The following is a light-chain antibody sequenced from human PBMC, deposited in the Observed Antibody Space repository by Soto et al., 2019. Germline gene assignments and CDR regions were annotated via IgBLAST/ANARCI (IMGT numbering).Light chain of an antibody. CDR3: QQYDNLLLN. CDR2: DAS. V-gene: IGKV1-33*01. J-gene: IGKJ4*01. CDR1: QSISSW. Sequence: DIQMTQSPSTLSASVGDIVTITCRASQSISSWLAWYQQKPGKAPKLLIYDASNLETGVPSRFSGSGSGTDFTFTISSLQPEDVATYYCQQYDNLLLNFGGGTKVDIK.